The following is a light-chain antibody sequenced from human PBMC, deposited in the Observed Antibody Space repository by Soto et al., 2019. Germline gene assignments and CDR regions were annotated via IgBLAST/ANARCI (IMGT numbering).Light chain of an antibody. Sequence: QSLLTQPRSVSGSPRQSVTISCTGTGSDVGHYNYVSWYQQNPGKAPKLMISEVTNRPSGVSDRFSGSKSGNTASLTISGLQAEDEADYYCSSFTSRFTFVFGTGTKVNVL. CDR3: SSFTSRFTFV. V-gene: IGLV2-11*01. CDR2: EVT. J-gene: IGLJ1*01. CDR1: GSDVGHYNY.